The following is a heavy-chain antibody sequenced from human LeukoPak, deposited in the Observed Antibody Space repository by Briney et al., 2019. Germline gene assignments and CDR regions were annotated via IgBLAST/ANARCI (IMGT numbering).Heavy chain of an antibody. CDR1: GFTFSDSA. V-gene: IGHV3-73*01. D-gene: IGHD6-19*01. CDR2: IRSKANSYAT. CDR3: VTSVAGPDY. Sequence: GGSLRLSCAASGFTFSDSAMHWVRQASGKGLEWVGRIRSKANSYATSYAASVKGRFTISRDESKSTAYLQMNSLKSEDTAVYYCVTSVAGPDYWGQGTLVTVSS. J-gene: IGHJ4*02.